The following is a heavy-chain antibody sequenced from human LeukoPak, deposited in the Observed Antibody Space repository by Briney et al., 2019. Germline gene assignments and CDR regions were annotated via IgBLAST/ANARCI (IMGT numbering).Heavy chain of an antibody. J-gene: IGHJ4*02. V-gene: IGHV3-33*01. D-gene: IGHD3-10*01. Sequence: GRSLRLSCAASGFTFSNYGMHWVRQAPGKGLELVALIWYDGSNKYYADSVKGRFTISRDNSKNTLYLQMNSLRADDTAVYYCAGSYYNVFDYWGQGTLVTVSS. CDR2: IWYDGSNK. CDR1: GFTFSNYG. CDR3: AGSYYNVFDY.